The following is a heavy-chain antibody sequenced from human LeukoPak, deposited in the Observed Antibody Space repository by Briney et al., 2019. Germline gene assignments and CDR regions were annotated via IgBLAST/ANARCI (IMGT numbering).Heavy chain of an antibody. CDR1: GYSFTSYW. Sequence: PGESLKISCKGSGYSFTSYWIGWVRQMPGKGLEWMGIIYPGDSDTRYSPSFQGQVTISADKSISTAYLQWSSLKASDTAMYYCARQKSITMVRGVIITRDYWGQGTLVTVSS. V-gene: IGHV5-51*01. J-gene: IGHJ4*02. CDR3: ARQKSITMVRGVIITRDY. D-gene: IGHD3-10*01. CDR2: IYPGDSDT.